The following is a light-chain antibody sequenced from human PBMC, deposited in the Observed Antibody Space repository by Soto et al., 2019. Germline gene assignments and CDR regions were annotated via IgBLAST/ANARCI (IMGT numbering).Light chain of an antibody. J-gene: IGKJ5*01. CDR3: QQYNNWPPIT. Sequence: EIVLTQSPATLSLSPGERATLSCRASQSVSSYLAWYQQKPGQPPRLLIYRISTRATGISDRFSASGSATEFTLTISSLQSEDFAVYYCQQYNNWPPITFGQGTRLEIK. CDR1: QSVSSY. CDR2: RIS. V-gene: IGKV3-15*01.